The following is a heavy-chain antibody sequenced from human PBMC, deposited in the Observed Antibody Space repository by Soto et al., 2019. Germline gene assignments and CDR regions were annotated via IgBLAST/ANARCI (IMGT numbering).Heavy chain of an antibody. J-gene: IGHJ5*02. CDR2: IWYDGSNK. CDR3: AREDLVPGCSGGSCYSAPIDP. Sequence: GGSLRLSCAASGFTFSSYGMHRVRQAPGKGLEWVAVIWYDGSNKYYADSVKGRFTISRDNSKNTLYLQMNSLRAEDTAVYYCAREDLVPGCSGGSCYSAPIDPWGQGTLVTVSS. CDR1: GFTFSSYG. D-gene: IGHD2-15*01. V-gene: IGHV3-33*01.